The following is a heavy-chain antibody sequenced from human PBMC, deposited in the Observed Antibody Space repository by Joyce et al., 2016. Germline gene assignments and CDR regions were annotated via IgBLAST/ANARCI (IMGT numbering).Heavy chain of an antibody. J-gene: IGHJ3*02. D-gene: IGHD2-21*02. CDR3: ARGDPLSRGDAFDI. CDR1: GFDFSTYA. V-gene: IGHV3-30-3*01. CDR2: ISYDGTNI. Sequence: QVQLVESGGGMVQPGRSLRLSCAASGFDFSTYALHWVRQAPGKGLELVAVISYDGTNIYYAPSVNGRFTISRDNSKDTLYLQMNALRGDDTSVYFCARGDPLSRGDAFDIWGQGTMVTVSS.